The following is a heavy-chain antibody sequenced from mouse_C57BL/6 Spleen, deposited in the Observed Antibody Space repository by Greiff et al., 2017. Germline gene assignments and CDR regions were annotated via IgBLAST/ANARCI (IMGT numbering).Heavy chain of an antibody. CDR1: GYAFSSSW. CDR3: ARSLTGAFAY. V-gene: IGHV1-82*01. D-gene: IGHD4-1*01. Sequence: VQLQQSGPELVKPGASVKISCKASGYAFSSSWMNWVKQRPGKGLEWIGRIYPGDGDTNYNGKFKGKATLTADKSSSTAYMQLSSLTSEDSAVYFCARSLTGAFAYWCQGTLVTVSA. J-gene: IGHJ3*01. CDR2: IYPGDGDT.